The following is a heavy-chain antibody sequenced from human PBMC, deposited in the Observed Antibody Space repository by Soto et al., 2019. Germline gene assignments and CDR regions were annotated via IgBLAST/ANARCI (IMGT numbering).Heavy chain of an antibody. Sequence: GGSLRLSCAASGFTFSSYAMSWVRQAPGKGLEWVSAISGSGGSTYYADSVKGRFTISRDNSKNTLYLQMNSLRAEDTAVYYCAPNPSELLWFGAGYYYYYGMDVWGQGTTVTVSS. V-gene: IGHV3-23*01. J-gene: IGHJ6*02. CDR2: ISGSGGST. CDR1: GFTFSSYA. CDR3: APNPSELLWFGAGYYYYYGMDV. D-gene: IGHD3-10*01.